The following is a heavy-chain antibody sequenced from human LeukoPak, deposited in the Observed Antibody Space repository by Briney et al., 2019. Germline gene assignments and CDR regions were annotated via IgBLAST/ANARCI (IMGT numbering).Heavy chain of an antibody. V-gene: IGHV4-61*02. CDR1: GGSISGGSDY. CDR3: ARAYSSSWYFNWVDP. Sequence: SETLSLTCTVSGGSISGGSDYWSWIRQPAGKGMEWIGRIYTSGSTNYNPSLKSGVTISVDTSKNQFSLKLSSVTAADTAVYFCARAYSSSWYFNWVDPWGQGTLVTVSS. J-gene: IGHJ5*02. CDR2: IYTSGST. D-gene: IGHD6-13*01.